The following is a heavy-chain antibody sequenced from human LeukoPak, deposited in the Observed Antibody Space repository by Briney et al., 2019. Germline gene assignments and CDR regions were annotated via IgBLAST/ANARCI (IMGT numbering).Heavy chain of an antibody. CDR1: GFTFSSYS. CDR2: ISSSSSYI. Sequence: GGSLRLSCAASGFTFSSYSMNWVRQAPGKGLEWVSSISSSSSYIYYADSVEGRFTISRGNAKNSLYLQMNSLRAEDTAVYYCAKDNGVGAFDYWGQGTLVTVSS. J-gene: IGHJ4*02. CDR3: AKDNGVGAFDY. V-gene: IGHV3-21*01. D-gene: IGHD1-26*01.